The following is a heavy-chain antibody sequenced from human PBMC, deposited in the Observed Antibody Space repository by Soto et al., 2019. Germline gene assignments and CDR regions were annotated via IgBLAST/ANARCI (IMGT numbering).Heavy chain of an antibody. V-gene: IGHV1-69*06. CDR1: GGTFSSYA. D-gene: IGHD2-21*02. Sequence: QVQLVQSGAEVKKPGSSVKVSCKASGGTFSSYAISWVRQAPGQGLEWMGGIIPIFGTANYAQKFQGRVTITADKSTSTAYMKLSSMRSEDTAVYYCARAETRVVTATPHFDFWGQGTLVTVFS. J-gene: IGHJ4*02. CDR2: IIPIFGTA. CDR3: ARAETRVVTATPHFDF.